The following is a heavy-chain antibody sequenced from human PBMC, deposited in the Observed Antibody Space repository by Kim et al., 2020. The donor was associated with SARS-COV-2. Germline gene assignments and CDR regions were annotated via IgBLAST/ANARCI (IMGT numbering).Heavy chain of an antibody. J-gene: IGHJ4*02. CDR3: SRCNPVPT. V-gene: IGHV3-48*03. Sequence: GGSLRLSCAASGFTFHTSEMNWVRQAPGKGPEWVSYISGTGRNIYYADSVKGRFTISKDSAKNSLYLQMNSLRDEETAIYYCSRCNPVPTWGQGTLVTVSS. CDR1: GFTFHTSE. CDR2: ISGTGRNI.